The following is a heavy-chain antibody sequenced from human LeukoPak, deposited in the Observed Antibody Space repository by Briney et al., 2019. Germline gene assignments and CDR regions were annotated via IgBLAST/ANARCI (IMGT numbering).Heavy chain of an antibody. D-gene: IGHD6-13*01. CDR3: AAAGTGWGWFDP. CDR1: GGSISSGGYY. CDR2: IYHSGST. J-gene: IGHJ5*02. Sequence: PSQTLSLTCTVSGGSISSGGYYWSWIRQPPGKGLEWIGYIYHSGSTYYNPSLKSRVTISVDRSKNQFSLKLSSVTAADTAVYYCAAAGTGWGWFDPWGQGTLVTVSS. V-gene: IGHV4-30-2*01.